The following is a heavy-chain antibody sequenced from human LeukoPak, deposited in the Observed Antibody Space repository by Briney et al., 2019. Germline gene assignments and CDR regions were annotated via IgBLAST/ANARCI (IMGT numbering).Heavy chain of an antibody. CDR2: IYYSGST. Sequence: SETLSLTCTVSGGSISSYYWSWIRQPPGKGLEWIGYIYYSGSTNYNPSLKGRVTISVDTSKNQFSLKLSSVTAADTAVYYCARDIVGATYWYFDLWGRGTLVTVSS. CDR1: GGSISSYY. V-gene: IGHV4-59*01. CDR3: ARDIVGATYWYFDL. J-gene: IGHJ2*01. D-gene: IGHD1-26*01.